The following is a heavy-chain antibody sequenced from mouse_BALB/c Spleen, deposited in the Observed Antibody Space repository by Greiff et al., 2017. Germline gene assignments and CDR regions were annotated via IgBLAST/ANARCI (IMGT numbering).Heavy chain of an antibody. CDR2: INPYYGST. CDR3: ARSAPYGSSYGGAMDY. Sequence: VQLQQTGPELVKPGASVKISCKASGYSFTDYIMLWVKQSHGKSLEWIGNINPYYGSTSYNLKFKGKATLTVDKSSSTAYMQLNSLTSEDSAVYYCARSAPYGSSYGGAMDYWGQGTSVTVSS. V-gene: IGHV1-39*01. J-gene: IGHJ4*01. D-gene: IGHD1-1*01. CDR1: GYSFTDYI.